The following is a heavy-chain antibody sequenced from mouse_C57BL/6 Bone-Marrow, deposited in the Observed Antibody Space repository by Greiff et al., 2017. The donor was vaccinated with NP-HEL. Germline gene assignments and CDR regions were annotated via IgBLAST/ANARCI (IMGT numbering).Heavy chain of an antibody. Sequence: EVKLMESGAELVRPEASVKLSCTASGFNIKDDYMHWVKQRPEQGLEWIGWIDPENGDTEYASKFQGKATITADTSSNTAYLQLSSLTSEDTAVYYCTTGYYGSSYYFDYWGQGTTLTVSS. CDR3: TTGYYGSSYYFDY. J-gene: IGHJ2*01. D-gene: IGHD1-1*01. CDR1: GFNIKDDY. CDR2: IDPENGDT. V-gene: IGHV14-4*01.